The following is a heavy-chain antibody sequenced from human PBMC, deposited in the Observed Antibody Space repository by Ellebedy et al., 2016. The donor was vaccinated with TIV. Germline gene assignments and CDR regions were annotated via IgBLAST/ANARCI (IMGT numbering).Heavy chain of an antibody. D-gene: IGHD2-2*01. CDR3: AGYCSSTSCYYFDY. CDR2: IYTSGST. V-gene: IGHV4-4*07. J-gene: IGHJ4*02. Sequence: SETLSLXCTVSGGSISSYYWSWIRQPAGKGLEWIGRIYTSGSTNYNPSLKSRVTMSVDTSKNQFSLKLSSVTAADTAVYYCAGYCSSTSCYYFDYWGQGTLVTVSS. CDR1: GGSISSYY.